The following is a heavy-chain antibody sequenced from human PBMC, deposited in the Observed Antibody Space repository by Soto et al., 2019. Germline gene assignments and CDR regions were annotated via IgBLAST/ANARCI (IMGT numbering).Heavy chain of an antibody. V-gene: IGHV4-59*08. Sequence: QVQLQESGPGLVKPSETLSLTCTVSGGSIRSYYWSWIRQPPGKGLEWIGYIYYSGSTNYNPSLTSRVTISVDTSKNQCSLKLSSVTAADTAVYYCARRWGSGFDYWGQGTLVTVSS. CDR1: GGSIRSYY. J-gene: IGHJ4*02. D-gene: IGHD3-10*01. CDR2: IYYSGST. CDR3: ARRWGSGFDY.